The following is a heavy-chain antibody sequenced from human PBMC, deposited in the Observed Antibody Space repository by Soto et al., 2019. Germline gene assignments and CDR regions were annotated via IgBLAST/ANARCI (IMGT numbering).Heavy chain of an antibody. J-gene: IGHJ4*02. CDR1: GYTFTNYG. V-gene: IGHV1-18*01. D-gene: IGHD5-12*01. CDR3: ARGGFIVAVNMNKYFVY. Sequence: EASVKVSCKASGYTFTNYGISWVRQAPGQGLEWMGWTSGYIGNTNYGQKFQGRVTLTTDTSTSTAYMELTRLRSDDTAVYYCARGGFIVAVNMNKYFVYWGQGTQVTVSS. CDR2: TSGYIGNT.